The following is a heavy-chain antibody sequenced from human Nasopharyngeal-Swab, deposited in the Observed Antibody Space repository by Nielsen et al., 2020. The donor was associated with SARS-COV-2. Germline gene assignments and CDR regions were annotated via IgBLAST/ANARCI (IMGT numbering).Heavy chain of an antibody. CDR1: GFTFDTFG. D-gene: IGHD4-17*01. V-gene: IGHV3-23*01. J-gene: IGHJ4*02. Sequence: GESLKISCAASGFTFDTFGMTWVRQAPGKGLEWVSSISGSGSVAYYADSVKGRFTISRDNSKNAVYLQMNSLRAEDSAVYYCAKGGVSVYGDSYYFDFWGQGTLVTVSS. CDR2: ISGSGSVA. CDR3: AKGGVSVYGDSYYFDF.